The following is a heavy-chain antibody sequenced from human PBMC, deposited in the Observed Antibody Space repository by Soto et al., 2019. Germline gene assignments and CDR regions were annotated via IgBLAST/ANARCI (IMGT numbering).Heavy chain of an antibody. D-gene: IGHD4-17*01. V-gene: IGHV1-8*01. CDR2: MNPNSGNT. CDR1: GYTFTSYD. J-gene: IGHJ6*03. Sequence: ASVKVSCKASGYTFTSYDINWVRQATGQGLEWMGWMNPNSGNTGYAQKFQGRVTMTRNTSISTAYMELSSLRSEDTAVYYCARGGRPTVSYYYYMDVWGKGTTVTVSS. CDR3: ARGGRPTVSYYYYMDV.